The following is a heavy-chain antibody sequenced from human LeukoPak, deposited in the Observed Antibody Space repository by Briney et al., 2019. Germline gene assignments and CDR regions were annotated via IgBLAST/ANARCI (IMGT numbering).Heavy chain of an antibody. V-gene: IGHV3-48*04. CDR1: GFTLSSYR. Sequence: GSLRLSCAASGFTLSSYRMNWVRQAPGKGLEWVSYISSSSTTYYAEHVKGRFTISRDNAKNSLYLQMNSLRAEDTAVYYCAGGKGDNWNDDYYYYYMDVWGKGTTVTVSS. J-gene: IGHJ6*03. D-gene: IGHD1-1*01. CDR3: AGGKGDNWNDDYYYYYMDV. CDR2: ISSSSTT.